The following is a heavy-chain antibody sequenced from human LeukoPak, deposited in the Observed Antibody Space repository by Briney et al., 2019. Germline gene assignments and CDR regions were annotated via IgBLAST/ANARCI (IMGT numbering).Heavy chain of an antibody. J-gene: IGHJ6*02. Sequence: SETLSLTCTVSGGPISSGSYYWSWIRQPAGKGLEWIGRIYTSGSTNYNPSLKSRVTISVDTSKNQFSLKLSSVTAADTAVYYCARGTRRHYYYYGMDVWGQGTTVTVSS. CDR2: IYTSGST. CDR1: GGPISSGSYY. V-gene: IGHV4-61*02. CDR3: ARGTRRHYYYYGMDV. D-gene: IGHD1-7*01.